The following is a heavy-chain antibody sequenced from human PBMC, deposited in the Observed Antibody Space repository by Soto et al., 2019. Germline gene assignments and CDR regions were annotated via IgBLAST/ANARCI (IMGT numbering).Heavy chain of an antibody. CDR2: VSGSSGIK. CDR3: LYSPNTFGLDV. CDR1: GFTFSSYA. J-gene: IGHJ6*02. D-gene: IGHD2-15*01. Sequence: GGSLRLSCAASGFTFSSYAISWVRQAPGKGLEWVSSVSGSSGIKYYADSVKGRFTISRDNSKNTLYLQMNSLRAEDTALYYCLYSPNTFGLDVWGQGTTVTVSS. V-gene: IGHV3-23*01.